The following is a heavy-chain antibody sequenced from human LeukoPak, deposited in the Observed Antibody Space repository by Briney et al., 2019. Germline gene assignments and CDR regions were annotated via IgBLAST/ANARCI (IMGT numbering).Heavy chain of an antibody. CDR3: ARKRTLAGYNWFDP. V-gene: IGHV4-38-2*01. CDR1: GYSISSGYY. Sequence: SETLSLTCAVSGYSISSGYYWGWIRQPPGKGLEWIGSIYHSGSTYYNPSLKSRVTISVDTSKNQFSLKLSSVTAADTAVYYCARKRTLAGYNWFDPWGQGTLVTVSS. J-gene: IGHJ5*02. CDR2: IYHSGST. D-gene: IGHD6-19*01.